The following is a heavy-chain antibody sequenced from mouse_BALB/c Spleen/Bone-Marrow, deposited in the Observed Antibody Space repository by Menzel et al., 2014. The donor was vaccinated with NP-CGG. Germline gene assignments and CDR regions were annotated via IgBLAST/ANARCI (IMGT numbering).Heavy chain of an antibody. CDR1: GYTFTSYY. D-gene: IGHD3-3*01. J-gene: IGHJ3*01. V-gene: IGHV1S81*02. Sequence: VQLQQSGAELVKPGASVKLSCKSSGYTFTSYYMYWVKQRPGQGLEWIGGINPSNGGTNFNEKFKSKATLTVDKSSSTAYMQLSSLTSEDSAVYYCTREGTFFAYWGQGTLGTVSA. CDR3: TREGTFFAY. CDR2: INPSNGGT.